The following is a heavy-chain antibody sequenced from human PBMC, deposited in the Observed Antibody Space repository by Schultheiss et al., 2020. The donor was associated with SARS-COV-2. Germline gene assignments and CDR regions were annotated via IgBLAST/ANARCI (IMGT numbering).Heavy chain of an antibody. V-gene: IGHV4-34*01. Sequence: SETLSLTCTVSGGSISSYYWSWIRQPPGKGLEWIGEINHSGSTNYNASLKSRVTISVDTSKNQFSLKLSSVTAADTAIYYCARGRRNIVVVVAAHNWFDPWGQGTLVTVSS. CDR1: GGSISSYY. CDR2: INHSGST. CDR3: ARGRRNIVVVVAAHNWFDP. D-gene: IGHD2-15*01. J-gene: IGHJ5*02.